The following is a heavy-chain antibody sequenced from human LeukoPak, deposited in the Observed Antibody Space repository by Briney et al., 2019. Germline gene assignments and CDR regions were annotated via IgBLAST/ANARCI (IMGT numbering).Heavy chain of an antibody. Sequence: NPSETLSLTCAVYGGSFSGYYWSWIRQPPGKGLEWIGEINHSGSTNYNPSLKSRVTISVDTSKNQFSLKLSSVTAADTAVYYCARESDNYDFWSGSQGVDYWGQGTLVTVSS. CDR2: INHSGST. J-gene: IGHJ4*02. CDR1: GGSFSGYY. V-gene: IGHV4-34*01. CDR3: ARESDNYDFWSGSQGVDY. D-gene: IGHD3-3*01.